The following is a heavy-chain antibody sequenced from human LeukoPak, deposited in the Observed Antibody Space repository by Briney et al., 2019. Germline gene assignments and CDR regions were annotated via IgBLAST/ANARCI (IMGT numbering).Heavy chain of an antibody. J-gene: IGHJ4*02. CDR2: IRSSGSTT. CDR1: GFTFSSYS. V-gene: IGHV3-48*04. Sequence: GGSLRLSCAASGFTFSSYSMNWVRQAPGKGLEWVSYIRSSGSTTYYADSVKGRFTISRDNAKNSLYLQMNSLRAEDTAVYYCARDHYFGSGRYSPILDYWGQGTLVTVSS. D-gene: IGHD3-10*01. CDR3: ARDHYFGSGRYSPILDY.